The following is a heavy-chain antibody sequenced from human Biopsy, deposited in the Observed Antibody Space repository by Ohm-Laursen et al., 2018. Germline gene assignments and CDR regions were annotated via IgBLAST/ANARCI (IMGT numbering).Heavy chain of an antibody. V-gene: IGHV4-34*01. D-gene: IGHD6-13*01. CDR1: GGSFNGYF. CDR2: ITQSGST. J-gene: IGHJ6*02. CDR3: ARVPLPGIGAAYQGRFLYGMDV. Sequence: SDTLSLTCAGYGGSFNGYFWSWIRQPPGKGLEWIGDITQSGSTNYSPSLKSRVTISVDTAKKQFSLSLRSVTAADTAVYYCARVPLPGIGAAYQGRFLYGMDVWGQGTTVSVSS.